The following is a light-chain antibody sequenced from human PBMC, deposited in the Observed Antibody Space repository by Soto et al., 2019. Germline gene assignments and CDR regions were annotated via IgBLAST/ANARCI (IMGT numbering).Light chain of an antibody. CDR3: QSHDSVLSASV. CDR2: GNS. J-gene: IGLJ7*02. Sequence: QSVLTQPPSVSGAPGQRVTISCTGSSSNIGAGYDVHWYQQLPGTAPKLLIYGNSNRPSGVPDRFSGSKSGTSASLAITGLQAEDEADYNCQSHDSVLSASVFGGGTQLTAL. CDR1: SSNIGAGYD. V-gene: IGLV1-40*01.